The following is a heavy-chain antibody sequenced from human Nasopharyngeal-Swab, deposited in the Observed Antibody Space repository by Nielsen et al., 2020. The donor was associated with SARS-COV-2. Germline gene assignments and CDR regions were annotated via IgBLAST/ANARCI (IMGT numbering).Heavy chain of an antibody. J-gene: IGHJ4*02. V-gene: IGHV3-33*01. CDR3: ARDPPSSGWAFDY. CDR2: IYYDGSNK. CDR1: GFTFSTHA. Sequence: GSLKISCAASGFTFSTHAMHWVRQAPGKGLEWVAMIYYDGSNKYYADSVTGRFTISRDNSKNTLSLQMNSLRADDTAVYYCARDPPSSGWAFDYWGQGTLVTVSS. D-gene: IGHD6-19*01.